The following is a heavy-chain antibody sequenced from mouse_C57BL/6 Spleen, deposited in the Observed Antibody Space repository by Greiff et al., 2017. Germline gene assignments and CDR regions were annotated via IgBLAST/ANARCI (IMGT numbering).Heavy chain of an antibody. J-gene: IGHJ1*03. CDR3: ARTPSFITSVVSWYFRG. V-gene: IGHV1-39*01. D-gene: IGHD1-1*01. Sequence: VQLQQSGPELVKPGASVKISCKASGYSFTDYNMNWVKQSNGKSLEWIGVINPNYGTTSYNQKFKGKATLTVDQSSSTAYMQLNSLTSEDSAVYYCARTPSFITSVVSWYFRGWGTGTTVTVSS. CDR2: INPNYGTT. CDR1: GYSFTDYN.